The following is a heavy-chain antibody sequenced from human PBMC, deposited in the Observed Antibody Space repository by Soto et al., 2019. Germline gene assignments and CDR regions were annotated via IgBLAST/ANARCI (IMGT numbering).Heavy chain of an antibody. D-gene: IGHD3-22*01. CDR3: AKTRYYYDSSGYDDAFDI. J-gene: IGHJ3*02. CDR2: ISGSGGST. Sequence: GGSLRLSCAASGFTFSSYAMSWVRQAPGKGLEWVSAISGSGGSTYYADSVKGWFTISRDNSKNTLYLQMNSLRAEDTAVYYCAKTRYYYDSSGYDDAFDIWGQGTMVTVSS. V-gene: IGHV3-23*01. CDR1: GFTFSSYA.